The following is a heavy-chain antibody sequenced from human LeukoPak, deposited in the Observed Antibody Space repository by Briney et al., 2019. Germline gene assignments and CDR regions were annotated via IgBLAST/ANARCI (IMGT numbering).Heavy chain of an antibody. Sequence: PGGSLRLSCAASGFTFSSYGMHWVRQAPGKGLEWVAFIRYDGSNKYYAGSVKGRFTISRDNSKNTLYLQMNSLRAEDTAVYYCAKSDDFWSGYQYYFDYWGQGTLVTVSS. V-gene: IGHV3-30*02. CDR1: GFTFSSYG. CDR2: IRYDGSNK. CDR3: AKSDDFWSGYQYYFDY. J-gene: IGHJ4*02. D-gene: IGHD3-3*01.